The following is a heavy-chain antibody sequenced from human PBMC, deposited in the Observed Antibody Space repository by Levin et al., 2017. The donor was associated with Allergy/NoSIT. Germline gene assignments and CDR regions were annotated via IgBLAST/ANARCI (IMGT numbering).Heavy chain of an antibody. D-gene: IGHD3-9*01. J-gene: IGHJ4*02. CDR1: GFTFSTYV. Sequence: GESLKISCAASGFTFSTYVMNWVRQAPGKGLEWVSAIGDIGGSTYYADSVKGRFTISRDNSKNTLYLQMNSLRAEDTAVYYCAKEDLTPLSYWGQGTQVTVSP. CDR2: IGDIGGST. V-gene: IGHV3-23*01. CDR3: AKEDLTPLSY.